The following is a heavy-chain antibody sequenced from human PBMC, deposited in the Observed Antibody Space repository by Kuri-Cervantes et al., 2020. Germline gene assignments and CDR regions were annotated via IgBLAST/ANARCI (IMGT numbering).Heavy chain of an antibody. J-gene: IGHJ4*02. CDR1: GFTLGDYA. D-gene: IGHD3-10*01. CDR2: IRRKTEGGTT. Sequence: GGSLRLSCTTSGFTLGDYAIHWVRQAPGKGLEWVSFIRRKTEGGTTEYAASVKGRFTISRDDSKSIAYLQMNSLKTEDTAVYYCTSLYGSGSEKAGLYFDYWGQGTLVTVSS. CDR3: TSLYGSGSEKAGLYFDY. V-gene: IGHV3-49*04.